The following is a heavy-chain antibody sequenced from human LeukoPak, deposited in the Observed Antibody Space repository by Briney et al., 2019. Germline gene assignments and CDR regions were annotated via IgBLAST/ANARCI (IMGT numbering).Heavy chain of an antibody. CDR2: ISWKSGSI. J-gene: IGHJ3*02. V-gene: IGHV3-9*03. D-gene: IGHD1-26*01. Sequence: GGSLRLSCAASGFTFDDYAMHWVRQAPGKGLEWVSGISWKSGSIGYADSVKGRFTISRDNAKNSRYLQMNSLRAEDMALYYCAKGTSGSYYLDAFDIWGQGTMVTVSS. CDR3: AKGTSGSYYLDAFDI. CDR1: GFTFDDYA.